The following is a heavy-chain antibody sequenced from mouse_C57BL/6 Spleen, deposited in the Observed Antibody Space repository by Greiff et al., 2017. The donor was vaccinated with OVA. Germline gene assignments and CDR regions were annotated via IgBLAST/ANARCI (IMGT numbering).Heavy chain of an antibody. V-gene: IGHV1-81*01. J-gene: IGHJ4*01. Sequence: KQSGAELARPGASVKLSCKASGYTFTSYGISWVKQRTGQGLEWIGEIYPRSGNTYYNEKFKGKATLTADKSSSTAYMELRSLTSEDSAVYFCARTYYGSSPYAMDYWGQGTSVTVSS. CDR1: GYTFTSYG. CDR3: ARTYYGSSPYAMDY. CDR2: IYPRSGNT. D-gene: IGHD1-1*01.